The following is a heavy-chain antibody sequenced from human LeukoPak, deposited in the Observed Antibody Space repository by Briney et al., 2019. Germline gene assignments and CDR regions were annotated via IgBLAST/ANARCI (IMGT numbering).Heavy chain of an antibody. Sequence: ASVKVSCKASGYTFTGYYINWVRQAPGQAPEWVGWVNPNTGGTRYAQKFQGRVTMTRDTSITKAFMELRGLTFDDTAVFYCVREAGPLDWGQGTLVTVSS. J-gene: IGHJ4*02. CDR1: GYTFTGYY. CDR2: VNPNTGGT. CDR3: VREAGPLD. V-gene: IGHV1-2*02.